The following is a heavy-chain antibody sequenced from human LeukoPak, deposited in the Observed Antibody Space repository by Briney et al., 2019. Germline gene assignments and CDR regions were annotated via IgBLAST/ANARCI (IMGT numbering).Heavy chain of an antibody. Sequence: GGSLRLSCAASGFTFSSYAMHWVRQAPGKGLEWVAVISYGGSNKYYADSVKGRFTTSRDNSKNTLYLQMNSLRAEDTAVYYCARDTYSSSSLDYYYMDVWGKGTTVTVSS. J-gene: IGHJ6*03. CDR3: ARDTYSSSSLDYYYMDV. D-gene: IGHD6-6*01. CDR1: GFTFSSYA. CDR2: ISYGGSNK. V-gene: IGHV3-30*01.